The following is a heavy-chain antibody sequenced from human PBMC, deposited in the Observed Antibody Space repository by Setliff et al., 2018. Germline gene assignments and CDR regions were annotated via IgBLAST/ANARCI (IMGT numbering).Heavy chain of an antibody. CDR2: INYSGRN. CDR3: ARQKYWSGYYGEGYYYYMDV. J-gene: IGHJ6*03. Sequence: SETLSLTCNVSGGSFSTSSDYWGWIRQPPGKGLEWIGSINYSGRNYYNPSLKSRVTIFADTSKNQFSLLLNSVTAADTALYYCARQKYWSGYYGEGYYYYMDVWSKGTTVTVSS. D-gene: IGHD3-3*01. CDR1: GGSFSTSSDY. V-gene: IGHV4-39*01.